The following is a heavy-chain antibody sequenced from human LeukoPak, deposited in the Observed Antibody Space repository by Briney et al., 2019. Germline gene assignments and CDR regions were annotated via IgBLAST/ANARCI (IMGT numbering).Heavy chain of an antibody. V-gene: IGHV1-8*01. D-gene: IGHD4-11*01. CDR1: GYTFIRHD. Sequence: GASVKVSCKASGYTFIRHDVNWVRQATGQGLEWMGWMNPKNGNRHYAQRFQDRVSFTRDTSTSTAYMELKDLRSDDTAVYYCARETTTNDGVFDYWGQGSLVIVSS. CDR2: MNPKNGNR. J-gene: IGHJ4*02. CDR3: ARETTTNDGVFDY.